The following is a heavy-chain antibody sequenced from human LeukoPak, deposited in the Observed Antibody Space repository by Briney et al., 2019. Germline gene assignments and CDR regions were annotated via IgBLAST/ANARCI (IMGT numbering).Heavy chain of an antibody. V-gene: IGHV4-30-4*01. D-gene: IGHD6-25*01. CDR3: ARVAAHWFDP. CDR2: FYYRGNT. Sequence: SETLSLTCTVSGGSISSGDYYWSWIRQSPGKGLEWIGFFYYRGNTYYNPSLKSRVTISIETVKHQFSLRLSSVTAADTAVYYCARVAAHWFDPWGQGTLVTVVS. CDR1: GGSISSGDYY. J-gene: IGHJ5*02.